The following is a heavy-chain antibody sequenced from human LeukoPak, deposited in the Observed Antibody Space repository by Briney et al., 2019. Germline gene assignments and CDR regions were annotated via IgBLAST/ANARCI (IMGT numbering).Heavy chain of an antibody. CDR3: ARDLMSPDVDIVATIIWDY. D-gene: IGHD5-12*01. Sequence: ASVKVSCKASGYTFTSYGISWVRQAPGQGLEWMGWISDYNGNTNYAQKLQGRVTMTTDTSTSTAYMELRSLRSDDTAVYYCARDLMSPDVDIVATIIWDYWGQGTLVTVSS. CDR2: ISDYNGNT. J-gene: IGHJ4*02. CDR1: GYTFTSYG. V-gene: IGHV1-18*01.